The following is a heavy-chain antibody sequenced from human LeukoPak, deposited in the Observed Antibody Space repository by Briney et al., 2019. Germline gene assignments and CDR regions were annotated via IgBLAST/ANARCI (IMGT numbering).Heavy chain of an antibody. Sequence: GGSPRLSCAASGFTFSSYDMHWVRQATGKGLEWVSAIGTAGDTYYPGSVKGRFTISRENAKNSLYLQMNSLRAGDTAVYYCARAYLVRGAIYYYYGMDVWGQGTTVTVSS. J-gene: IGHJ6*02. CDR2: IGTAGDT. CDR1: GFTFSSYD. CDR3: ARAYLVRGAIYYYYGMDV. D-gene: IGHD3-10*01. V-gene: IGHV3-13*01.